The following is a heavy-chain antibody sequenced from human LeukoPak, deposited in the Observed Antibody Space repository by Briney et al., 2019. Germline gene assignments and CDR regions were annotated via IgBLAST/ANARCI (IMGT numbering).Heavy chain of an antibody. CDR2: FYASGST. CDR3: ALGNCPTTSCYPGVAFDI. D-gene: IGHD2-2*01. Sequence: KPSETLSLTCTVSGGSISSYYWSWIRQPAGKGLERIGRFYASGSTNYNPSLQSRVTISVDTSKNQFSLKLTSVTAADTAVYYCALGNCPTTSCYPGVAFDIWGQGTMVTVSS. J-gene: IGHJ3*02. CDR1: GGSISSYY. V-gene: IGHV4-4*07.